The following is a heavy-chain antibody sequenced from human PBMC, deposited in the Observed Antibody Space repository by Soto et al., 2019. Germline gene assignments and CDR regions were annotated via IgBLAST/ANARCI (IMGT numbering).Heavy chain of an antibody. CDR3: CVVKRRDQYSTSGYWFDP. J-gene: IGHJ5*02. V-gene: IGHV3-15*01. CDR1: GVSFSPAA. CDR2: IKSKADGETK. Sequence: PGGSLRLSCEPSGVSFSPAALSWVRQAPGKGLEWVGRIKSKADGETKDYGAPVRGRFTISRDDSKDTLYLQMNSLRSEETAVYYCCVVKRRDQYSTSGYWFDPWGPGTLVTVSS. D-gene: IGHD2-15*01.